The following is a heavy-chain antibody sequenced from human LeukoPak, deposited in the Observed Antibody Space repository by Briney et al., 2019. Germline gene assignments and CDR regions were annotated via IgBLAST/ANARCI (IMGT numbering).Heavy chain of an antibody. CDR2: IAHHGSNT. CDR1: GFTFSRYA. D-gene: IGHD2-8*02. V-gene: IGHV3-30*02. Sequence: GGSLRPSCAASGFTFSRYAMHWVRQGPGKGVEWVAYIAHHGSNTYYADSVKGRFTISRDNSKRTLYLQMNSLRGDDTAVYYCAKDGSWSCTDWGQGTLVTVSS. CDR3: AKDGSWSCTD. J-gene: IGHJ4*02.